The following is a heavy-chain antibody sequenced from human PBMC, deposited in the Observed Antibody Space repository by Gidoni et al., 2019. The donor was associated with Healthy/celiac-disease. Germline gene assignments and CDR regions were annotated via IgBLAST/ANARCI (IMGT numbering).Heavy chain of an antibody. CDR2: IYTSGSS. CDR1: GGSIRSYY. D-gene: IGHD5-18*01. Sequence: QVQLQESGPGLVKPSETLSLTCTASGGSIRSYYWSWIRQPAGKGLEWIGRIYTSGSSNYNPSLKSRVTMSVDTSKNQFSLKLSSVTAADTAVYYCARDSYGPYYYYYYGMDVWGQGTTVTVSS. J-gene: IGHJ6*02. V-gene: IGHV4-4*07. CDR3: ARDSYGPYYYYYYGMDV.